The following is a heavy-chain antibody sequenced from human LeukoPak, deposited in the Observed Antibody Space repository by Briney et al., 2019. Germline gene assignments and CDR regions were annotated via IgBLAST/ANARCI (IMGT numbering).Heavy chain of an antibody. CDR3: ARSGIKMVRGVIIKSPYHMDV. CDR1: GFTLSTYT. D-gene: IGHD3-10*01. J-gene: IGHJ6*03. V-gene: IGHV3-21*01. Sequence: PGGSLRLSCAASGFTLSTYTMNWVRQAPGKGLEWVSSISSSSSYIYYVDSVKGRFTISRDDAKNSLSLQMNSLRAEDTAVYYCARSGIKMVRGVIIKSPYHMDVWGKGTTVTVSS. CDR2: ISSSSSYI.